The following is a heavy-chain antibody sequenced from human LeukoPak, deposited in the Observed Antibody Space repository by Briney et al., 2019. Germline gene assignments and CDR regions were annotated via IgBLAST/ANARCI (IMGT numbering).Heavy chain of an antibody. CDR3: ARDREDFDWYPAAGNWFDP. V-gene: IGHV4-34*01. CDR2: INHSGST. Sequence: SETLSLTCAVYGGSFSGYYWSWVRQPPGKGLEWIGEINHSGSTNYNPSLKSRVTISVDTSKNQFSLKLSSLTAADTAVYYCARDREDFDWYPAAGNWFDPWGQGTLVTVSS. CDR1: GGSFSGYY. J-gene: IGHJ5*02. D-gene: IGHD3-9*01.